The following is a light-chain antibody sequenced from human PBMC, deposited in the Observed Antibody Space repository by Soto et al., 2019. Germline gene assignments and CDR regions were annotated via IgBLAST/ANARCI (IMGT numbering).Light chain of an antibody. CDR1: QSVSSY. J-gene: IGKJ1*01. Sequence: EIVMTQSPATLSVSPGERPTLSCRASQSVSSYLIWYQQKPGQAPRLLIYDVSNRATGIPARFSGSGSGTDFTLTISSLEPEDFAVYYCQQRRNWPRTFGQGTKVDIK. CDR2: DVS. CDR3: QQRRNWPRT. V-gene: IGKV3-11*01.